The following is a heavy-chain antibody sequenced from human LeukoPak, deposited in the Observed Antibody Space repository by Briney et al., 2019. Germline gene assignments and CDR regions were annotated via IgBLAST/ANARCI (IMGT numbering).Heavy chain of an antibody. J-gene: IGHJ4*02. CDR1: VGSIRSYY. Sequence: SETLSLTCTVSVGSIRSYYWSWIRQPPGKGLEWIGNIYYSGSTNYNPSLKSRVTISVDTSKNQFSLKLSAVTAADTAVYYCARGGGSFDYWGQGTLVTVSS. CDR2: IYYSGST. CDR3: ARGGGSFDY. D-gene: IGHD2-15*01. V-gene: IGHV4-59*01.